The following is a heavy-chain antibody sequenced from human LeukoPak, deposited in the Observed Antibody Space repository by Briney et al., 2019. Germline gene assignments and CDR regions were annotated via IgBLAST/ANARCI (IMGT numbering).Heavy chain of an antibody. Sequence: ASVKVSCKASGFTFTSSAMQWVRQARGQRLEWIGWIVVGSGNTNYAQKFQERVTITRDMSTSTAYMELSSLRSEDTAVYYCAADHGTYDGKNADDAFDIWGQGTMATVSS. D-gene: IGHD1-26*01. CDR1: GFTFTSSA. CDR2: IVVGSGNT. V-gene: IGHV1-58*02. CDR3: AADHGTYDGKNADDAFDI. J-gene: IGHJ3*02.